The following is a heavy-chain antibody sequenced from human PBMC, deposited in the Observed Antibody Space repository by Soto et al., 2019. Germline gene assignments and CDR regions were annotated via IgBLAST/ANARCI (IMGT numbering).Heavy chain of an antibody. V-gene: IGHV1-69*13. CDR1: GGTFSSYA. CDR2: IIPIFGTA. Sequence: SVKVSCKASGGTFSSYAISWVRQAPGQGLEWMGGIIPIFGTANYAQNFQGRVTITADESTSSAYMELSSLRSEDTAVYYCARNYCSGGRCYYYYGMDVWGQGTTVTVSS. D-gene: IGHD2-15*01. CDR3: ARNYCSGGRCYYYYGMDV. J-gene: IGHJ6*02.